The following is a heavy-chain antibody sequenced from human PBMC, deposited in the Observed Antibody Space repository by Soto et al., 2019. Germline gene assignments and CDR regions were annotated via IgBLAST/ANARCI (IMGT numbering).Heavy chain of an antibody. Sequence: GGSLRLSCSASGFTFSSYAIYWVRQAPGKGLEYVSAISSNGGSTYYADSVKGRFTISRDNSKNTLYIQMSSLRAEDTAVYYCVKGKGWSPRRDVFDFWGQGTMVTVSS. D-gene: IGHD2-15*01. CDR2: ISSNGGST. CDR1: GFTFSSYA. V-gene: IGHV3-64D*08. J-gene: IGHJ3*01. CDR3: VKGKGWSPRRDVFDF.